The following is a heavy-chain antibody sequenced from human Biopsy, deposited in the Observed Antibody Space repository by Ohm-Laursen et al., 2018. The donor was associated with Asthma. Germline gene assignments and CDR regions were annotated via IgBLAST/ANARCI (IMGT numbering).Heavy chain of an antibody. Sequence: TLSLTCTVSGGSISSSSYYWGWIRQPPGKGLEWIGIIYYSGSTYYNPSLKSRVTIFVDTSKNQFFLKLSSVTAADMAVYYCARRITIFGVVAYFDYWGQGTLVTVSS. D-gene: IGHD3-3*01. CDR3: ARRITIFGVVAYFDY. CDR1: GGSISSSSYY. J-gene: IGHJ4*02. CDR2: IYYSGST. V-gene: IGHV4-39*01.